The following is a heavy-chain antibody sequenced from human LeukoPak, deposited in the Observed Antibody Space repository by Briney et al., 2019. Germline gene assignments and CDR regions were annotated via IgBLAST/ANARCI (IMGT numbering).Heavy chain of an antibody. CDR1: GFTVSTNS. V-gene: IGHV3-53*01. D-gene: IGHD4/OR15-4a*01. CDR2: IYSDNT. J-gene: IGHJ4*02. CDR3: ARRAGAYSHPYDY. Sequence: GGSLRLSCTVSGFTVSTNSMSWVRQAPGKGLEWVSFIYSDNTHYSDSVKGRFTTSRDNSKNTLYLQMNSLRAEDTAVYCCARRAGAYSHPYDYWGQGTLVTVSS.